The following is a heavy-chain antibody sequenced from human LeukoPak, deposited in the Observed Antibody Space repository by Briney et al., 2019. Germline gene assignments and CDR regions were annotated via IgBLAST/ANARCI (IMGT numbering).Heavy chain of an antibody. CDR2: ISSSSSTI. CDR1: GFTFRSYS. Sequence: GGSLRLSCAASGFTFRSYSMNWVRQAPGKGLEWVSYISSSSSTIYYVDSVKGRFTISRDNPKNSLYLQMNSLRAEDTAVYYCARDQDTMIVHPYWYFDLWGRGTLVTVSS. D-gene: IGHD3-22*01. J-gene: IGHJ2*01. CDR3: ARDQDTMIVHPYWYFDL. V-gene: IGHV3-48*04.